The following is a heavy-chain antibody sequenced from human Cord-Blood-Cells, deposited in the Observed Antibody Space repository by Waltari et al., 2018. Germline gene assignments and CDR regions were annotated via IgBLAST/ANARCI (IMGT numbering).Heavy chain of an antibody. V-gene: IGHV1-69*01. Sequence: QVQLVQSGAEVKKPGSSVKVSCTASGGTFSSYAISWVRQAPGQGLEWMGGIIPIFGTANYAQKFQGRVTITADESTSTAYMELSSLRSEDTAVYYCARDLDEDGSGSLAPFQHWGQGTLVTVSS. CDR1: GGTFSSYA. CDR2: IIPIFGTA. J-gene: IGHJ1*01. CDR3: ARDLDEDGSGSLAPFQH. D-gene: IGHD3-10*01.